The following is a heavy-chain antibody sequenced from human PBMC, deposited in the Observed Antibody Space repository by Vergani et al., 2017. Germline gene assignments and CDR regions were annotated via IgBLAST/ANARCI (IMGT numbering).Heavy chain of an antibody. CDR2: VEDSGYF. D-gene: IGHD1-14*01. Sequence: QVQLQESGPGLVRPSETLSLTCTVSGGSLSGYYWNWIRQTPGEGLEWIGYVEDSGYFNYNPSLKTRVSMSSDTYNNQFSLMLSSVTVADTAVYYCARSIVIRNPPDYFDNWGQGTLVTVSS. V-gene: IGHV4-59*01. J-gene: IGHJ4*02. CDR3: ARSIVIRNPPDYFDN. CDR1: GGSLSGYY.